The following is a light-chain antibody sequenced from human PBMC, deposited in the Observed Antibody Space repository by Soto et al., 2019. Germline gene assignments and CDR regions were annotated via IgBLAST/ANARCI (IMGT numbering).Light chain of an antibody. J-gene: IGKJ4*01. CDR2: GAS. CDR3: QHYNNWPLT. V-gene: IGKV3D-15*01. CDR1: QTVSSN. Sequence: IVLTQSPGTLSLSPGERATLSCRASQTVSSNFLAWYQEKPGQGPRLLIYGASTRATGIPDRFSGSGSGTDFTLTISSLQSEDFAVYYCQHYNNWPLTFGGGTKVDIK.